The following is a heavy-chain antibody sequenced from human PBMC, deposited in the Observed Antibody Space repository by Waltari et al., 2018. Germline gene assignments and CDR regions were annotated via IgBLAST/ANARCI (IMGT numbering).Heavy chain of an antibody. CDR2: IIPIFGTA. J-gene: IGHJ3*02. D-gene: IGHD3-22*01. Sequence: QVQLVQSGAEVKKPGASVKVSCKASGYTFTSYAMHWVRQAPGQRLEWMGGIIPIFGTANYAQKFQGRVTITADKSTSTAYMELSSLRSEDTAVYYCASDSSGSLDAFDIWGQGTMVTVSS. CDR3: ASDSSGSLDAFDI. CDR1: GYTFTSYA. V-gene: IGHV1-69*13.